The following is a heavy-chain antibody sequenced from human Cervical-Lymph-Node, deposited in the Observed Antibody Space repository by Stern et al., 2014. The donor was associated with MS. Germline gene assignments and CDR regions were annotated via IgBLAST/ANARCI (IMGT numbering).Heavy chain of an antibody. V-gene: IGHV5-51*01. CDR2: IYPADSDT. J-gene: IGHJ4*02. CDR3: ARPRAVRGYSGPYYFDY. Sequence: EVQLVQSGAEVKKPGESLKISCKGSGYSFTSYWIGWVRQMPGKGLEWMGIIYPADSDTRYSPSFQGQVTISADKSITTAYLQWSSLKASDTAMYYCARPRAVRGYSGPYYFDYWGQGTLVNVSS. D-gene: IGHD5-12*01. CDR1: GYSFTSYW.